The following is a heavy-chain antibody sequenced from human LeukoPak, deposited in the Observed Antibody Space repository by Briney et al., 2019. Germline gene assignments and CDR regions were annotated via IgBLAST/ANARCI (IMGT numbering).Heavy chain of an antibody. CDR3: ARSYYEYYYDSSGYYRPYFDY. V-gene: IGHV3-23*01. CDR2: ISGSGGST. CDR1: GFTFSSSA. J-gene: IGHJ4*02. D-gene: IGHD3-22*01. Sequence: GGSLRLSCAASGFTFSSSAMSWVRQAPGKGLEWVSSISGSGGSTYYADSVKGRFTISRDNSKNTLYLQMNSLRAEDTAVYYCARSYYEYYYDSSGYYRPYFDYWGQGTLVTVSS.